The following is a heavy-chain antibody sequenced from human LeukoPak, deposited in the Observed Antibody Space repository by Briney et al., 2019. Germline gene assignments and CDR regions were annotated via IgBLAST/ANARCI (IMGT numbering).Heavy chain of an antibody. CDR1: GFTFGDHA. J-gene: IGHJ6*02. Sequence: GGSLRLSCTTSGFTFGDHAMSWVRQAPGKGLEWVGFIRSKAYGGTTEYAASVKGRFTISRDDSRSIAYLQMNSLKTEDTAVYYCTRGPIKLWMHNAMDVWGQGTTVTVSS. D-gene: IGHD5-18*01. CDR3: TRGPIKLWMHNAMDV. V-gene: IGHV3-49*04. CDR2: IRSKAYGGTT.